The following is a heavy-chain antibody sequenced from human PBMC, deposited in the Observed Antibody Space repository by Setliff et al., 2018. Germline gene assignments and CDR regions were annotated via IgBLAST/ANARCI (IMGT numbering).Heavy chain of an antibody. CDR1: GFSLRSSGIA. D-gene: IGHD3-10*01. V-gene: IGHV2-5*02. CDR2: IYWDDVK. Sequence: SGPTLVNPTQTLTLTCSFSGFSLRSSGIAVGWIRQPPGKALEWLALIYWDDVKRYSPFLKNRLTITQDTSKNQVVLTLTNMDPVDTATYYCAHRGGYGADSLYYFDVWGQGTQVTVSS. CDR3: AHRGGYGADSLYYFDV. J-gene: IGHJ4*02.